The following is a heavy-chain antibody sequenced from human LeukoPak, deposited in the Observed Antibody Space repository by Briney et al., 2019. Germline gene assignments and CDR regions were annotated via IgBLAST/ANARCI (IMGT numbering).Heavy chain of an antibody. CDR2: IDWNGGST. Sequence: GGSLRLSCAASGFTFDDYGMSWVRQAPGTGLEWVSGIDWNGGSTGYADSVKGRFTISRDNAKNSLYLQMNSLRAEDTALYYCARDATGYCSGGSCYYLDYWGQGTLVTVSS. J-gene: IGHJ4*02. V-gene: IGHV3-20*04. CDR3: ARDATGYCSGGSCYYLDY. D-gene: IGHD2-15*01. CDR1: GFTFDDYG.